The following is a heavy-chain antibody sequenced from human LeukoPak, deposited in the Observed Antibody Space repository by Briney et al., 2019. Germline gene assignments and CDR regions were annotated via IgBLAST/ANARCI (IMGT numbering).Heavy chain of an antibody. V-gene: IGHV4-59*08. Sequence: PSETLSLTCIVSGVSITNHYWTLIRQSPWKGLQWIGYLYSNGGADYNPSLKSRLTISLDTSKNQFSLRLTSVTAADTAIYYCARFGHVGGPAFDPWGQGTLVTVSS. D-gene: IGHD1-26*01. CDR3: ARFGHVGGPAFDP. J-gene: IGHJ5*02. CDR2: LYSNGGA. CDR1: GVSITNHY.